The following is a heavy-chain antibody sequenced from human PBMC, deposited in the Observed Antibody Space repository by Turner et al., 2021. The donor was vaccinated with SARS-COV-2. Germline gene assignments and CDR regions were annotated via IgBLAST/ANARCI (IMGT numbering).Heavy chain of an antibody. V-gene: IGHV3-23*01. CDR1: GFTFSSYT. CDR2: ISGSGSST. J-gene: IGHJ4*02. Sequence: VQLLEAGGGLVQPGGSLRLSCAASGFTFSSYTMSWVRQAPGKGLEWVSAISGSGSSTYYADSVKGRFTISRDNSKNTLYLQMNSLRAEDTAVYYCAKADRIMIVVVITLFDYWGQGTLVTVSS. D-gene: IGHD3-22*01. CDR3: AKADRIMIVVVITLFDY.